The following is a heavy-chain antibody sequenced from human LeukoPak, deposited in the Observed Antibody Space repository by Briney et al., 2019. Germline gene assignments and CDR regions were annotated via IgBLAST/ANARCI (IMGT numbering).Heavy chain of an antibody. CDR1: GFTFSSYS. Sequence: GGSLRLFCAASGFTFSSYSMNWVRQAPGKGLEWVSSISSSSSYIYYADSVKGRFTISRDNAKNSLYLQMNSLRAEDTAVYYCARGGYSYGGHRYWGQGTLVTVSS. V-gene: IGHV3-21*01. CDR3: ARGGYSYGGHRY. CDR2: ISSSSSYI. D-gene: IGHD5-18*01. J-gene: IGHJ4*02.